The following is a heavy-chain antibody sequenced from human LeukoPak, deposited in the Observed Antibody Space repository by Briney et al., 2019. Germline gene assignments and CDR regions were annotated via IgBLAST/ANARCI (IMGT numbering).Heavy chain of an antibody. V-gene: IGHV3-20*04. Sequence: PGGSLRLSCAASGFTFDDYGMSWVRQAPGKGLEWVSGINWNGGSTGYADSVKGRFTISRDNAKNSLYLQMNSRRAEDTALYYCARDSHTYYYGSGSYVAFDIWGQGTMVTVSS. D-gene: IGHD3-10*01. J-gene: IGHJ3*02. CDR3: ARDSHTYYYGSGSYVAFDI. CDR2: INWNGGST. CDR1: GFTFDDYG.